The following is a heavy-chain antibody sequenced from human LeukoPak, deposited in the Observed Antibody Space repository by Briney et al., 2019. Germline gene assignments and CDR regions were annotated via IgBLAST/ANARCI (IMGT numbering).Heavy chain of an antibody. CDR2: SGTVGDT. D-gene: IGHD2-2*01. CDR1: GFTPSAYD. Sequence: PGESLRLSCAASGFTPSAYDMHWVRQITGGGLEWVSTSGTVGDTFYSDSVKGRFTISRENAKNSVHLQMNSLRVEDSAIYFCVRAAMPYIINGRRFDYWGQGTLVTVSS. J-gene: IGHJ4*02. V-gene: IGHV3-13*04. CDR3: VRAAMPYIINGRRFDY.